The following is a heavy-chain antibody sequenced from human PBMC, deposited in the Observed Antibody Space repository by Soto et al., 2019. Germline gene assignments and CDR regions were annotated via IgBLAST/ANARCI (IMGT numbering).Heavy chain of an antibody. V-gene: IGHV1-69*12. J-gene: IGHJ5*02. Sequence: QVQLVQSGAEVKKPGSSVKVSCKASGGTFSSYAISWVRQAPGQGLEWMGEIIPIFGTANYAQKFQGRVTITANESTSTASMELCGLRSDDTAVYYCSGDKGHNGGYYPYWFDTWGQRPLVTVS. CDR1: GGTFSSYA. D-gene: IGHD3-22*01. CDR3: SGDKGHNGGYYPYWFDT. CDR2: IIPIFGTA.